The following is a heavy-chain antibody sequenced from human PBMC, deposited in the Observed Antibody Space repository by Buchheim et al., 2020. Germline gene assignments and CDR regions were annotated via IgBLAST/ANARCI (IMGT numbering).Heavy chain of an antibody. CDR1: GFTFSSYG. D-gene: IGHD3-10*01. CDR2: ISYDGSNK. CDR3: ALTRYGSGMDV. J-gene: IGHJ6*02. Sequence: QVQLVESGGGVVQPGRSLRLSCAASGFTFSSYGMHWVRQAPGKGLEWVAVISYDGSNKYYADSVKGRFTISRDNSKNTLYLQMNSLRAEDTAVYYCALTRYGSGMDVWGQGTT. V-gene: IGHV3-30*03.